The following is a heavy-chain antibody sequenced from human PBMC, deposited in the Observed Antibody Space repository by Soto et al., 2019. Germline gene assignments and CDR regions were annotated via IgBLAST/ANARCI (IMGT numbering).Heavy chain of an antibody. V-gene: IGHV3-15*07. CDR1: GFTFSNAW. D-gene: IGHD5-12*01. J-gene: IGHJ4*02. CDR3: TTDREYSGYERYDY. CDR2: IKSKTDGGTT. Sequence: GGSLRLSCAASGFTFSNAWMNWVRQAPGKGLEWVGRIKSKTDGGTTDYAAPVKGRFTISRDDSKNTLYLQMNSLKTEDTAVYYCTTDREYSGYERYDYWGQGTLVTVSS.